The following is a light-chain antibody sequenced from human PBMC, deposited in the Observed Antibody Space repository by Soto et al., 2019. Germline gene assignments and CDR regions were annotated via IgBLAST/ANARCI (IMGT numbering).Light chain of an antibody. Sequence: DVHMTQSPSSLSASVGDRVTITCRASQGISRSLAWYQQKPGKAPKLLIYAASTLQSGVTSRFSGSGSGTDFTLTISSLQPEDVAIYYCQKYDSAPLTFGGGTKVEIK. J-gene: IGKJ4*01. CDR2: AAS. V-gene: IGKV1-27*01. CDR1: QGISRS. CDR3: QKYDSAPLT.